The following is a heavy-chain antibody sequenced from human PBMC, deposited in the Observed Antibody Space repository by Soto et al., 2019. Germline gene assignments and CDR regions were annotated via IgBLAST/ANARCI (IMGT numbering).Heavy chain of an antibody. CDR3: AKDIEGESYVTPNLRYYYYGMDV. V-gene: IGHV3-43*01. CDR1: GFTFDDYT. J-gene: IGHJ6*02. CDR2: ISWDGGST. D-gene: IGHD1-26*01. Sequence: GGSLRLSCAASGFTFDDYTMHWVRQAPGKGLEWVSLISWDGGSTYYADSVKGRFTISRDNSKNSLYLQMNSLRTEDTALYYCAKDIEGESYVTPNLRYYYYGMDVWGQGTTVTVSS.